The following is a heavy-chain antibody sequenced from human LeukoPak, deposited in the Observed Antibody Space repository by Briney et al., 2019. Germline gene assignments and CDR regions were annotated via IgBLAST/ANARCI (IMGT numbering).Heavy chain of an antibody. J-gene: IGHJ4*02. CDR3: ARDIGAARYFDY. CDR2: IWYDGSDK. Sequence: PGGSLRLSCAASGFTFRNHGMHWVRQASGKGLEWVAIIWYDGSDKYYADSVKGRFTISRDNSKNTLYLQMNSLRAEDTAVYYCARDIGAARYFDYWGQGTQVTVSS. CDR1: GFTFRNHG. D-gene: IGHD6-13*01. V-gene: IGHV3-33*01.